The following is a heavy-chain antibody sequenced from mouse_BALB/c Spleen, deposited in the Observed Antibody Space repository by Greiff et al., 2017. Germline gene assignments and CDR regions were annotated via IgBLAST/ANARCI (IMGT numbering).Heavy chain of an antibody. CDR1: GFSLSTSGMG. J-gene: IGHJ3*01. CDR2: IYWDDDK. Sequence: QVTLKVSGPGILQPSQTLSLTCSFSGFSLSTSGMGVSWIRQPSGKGLEWLAHIYWDDDKRYNPSLKSRLTISKDTSSNLVFLKITSVDTADTATYYCARRGDEGFAYWGQGTLVTVSA. V-gene: IGHV8-12*01. CDR3: ARRGDEGFAY.